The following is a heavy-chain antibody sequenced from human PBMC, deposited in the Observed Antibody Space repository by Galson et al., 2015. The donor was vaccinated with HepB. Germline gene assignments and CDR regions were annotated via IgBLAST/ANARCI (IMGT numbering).Heavy chain of an antibody. V-gene: IGHV1-69*06. CDR3: ASGGNYYDSSGLNWFDP. Sequence: SVTVSCKASGGTFSSYAISWVRQAPGQGLEWMGGIIPIFGTANYAQKFQGRVTITADKSTSTAYMELSSLRSEDTAVYYRASGGNYYDSSGLNWFDPWGQGTLVTVSS. CDR1: GGTFSSYA. CDR2: IIPIFGTA. J-gene: IGHJ5*02. D-gene: IGHD3-22*01.